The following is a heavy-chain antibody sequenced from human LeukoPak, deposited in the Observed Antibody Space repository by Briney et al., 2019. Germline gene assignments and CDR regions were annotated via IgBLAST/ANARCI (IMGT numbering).Heavy chain of an antibody. J-gene: IGHJ4*02. CDR3: ARDPIGSRWPYYFDY. CDR1: GYTFTTYA. Sequence: ASVKVSCTASGYTFTTYALHWVRRAPGQRLEWMGWINAGNGNTKYSQKFQARVTVTRDTSASTAYMELSSLRSEDTAVYYCARDPIGSRWPYYFDYWGQGTLVTVSS. D-gene: IGHD6-13*01. CDR2: INAGNGNT. V-gene: IGHV1-3*01.